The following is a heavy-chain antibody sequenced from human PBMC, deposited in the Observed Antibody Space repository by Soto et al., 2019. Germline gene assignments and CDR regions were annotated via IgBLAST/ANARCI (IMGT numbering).Heavy chain of an antibody. Sequence: PGGSLRLSCAASGFTFSSYEMNWVRQAPGKGLEWVSYISSSGSTIYYADSVKGRFTISRDNAKNSLYLQMNSLRAEDTAVYYCARDGPSDPYYDSSGYYWWGQGTLVTVSS. CDR1: GFTFSSYE. CDR2: ISSSGSTI. J-gene: IGHJ4*02. V-gene: IGHV3-48*03. CDR3: ARDGPSDPYYDSSGYYW. D-gene: IGHD3-22*01.